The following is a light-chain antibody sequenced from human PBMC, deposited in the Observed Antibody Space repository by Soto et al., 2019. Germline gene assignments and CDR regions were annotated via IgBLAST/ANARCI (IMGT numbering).Light chain of an antibody. Sequence: EIVLTQSPATLSLSPGERATLSCRASQSVSSYLDWYQQKPGQAPRLLIYDASNRATGIPARFSGSGSGTDFTLTISSLEPEDFAIYYCQQRSNWLSITFGQGTRLDIK. CDR3: QQRSNWLSIT. J-gene: IGKJ5*01. V-gene: IGKV3-11*01. CDR1: QSVSSY. CDR2: DAS.